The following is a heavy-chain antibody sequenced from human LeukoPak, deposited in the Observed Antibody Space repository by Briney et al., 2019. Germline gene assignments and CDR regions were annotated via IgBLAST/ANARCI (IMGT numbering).Heavy chain of an antibody. CDR3: AKVAGDYYGSGSYYYYYYMDV. V-gene: IGHV3-30*02. Sequence: GGSLRLSCAASGFTFSSYGMHWVRQAPGKGLEWVAFIRYDGSNKYYADSVKGRFTISRDNSKNTLYLQMNSLRAEDTAVYYCAKVAGDYYGSGSYYYYYYMDVWGKGTTVTISS. D-gene: IGHD3-10*01. CDR2: IRYDGSNK. CDR1: GFTFSSYG. J-gene: IGHJ6*03.